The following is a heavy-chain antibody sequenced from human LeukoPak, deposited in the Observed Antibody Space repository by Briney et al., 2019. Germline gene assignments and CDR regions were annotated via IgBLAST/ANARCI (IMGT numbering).Heavy chain of an antibody. D-gene: IGHD2-2*01. V-gene: IGHV3-7*01. CDR1: GFSLSGDW. Sequence: GGSLRLSCVGSGFSLSGDWMTWVRQAPGTGLEWVANIKEDGGETYYVDSVKGRFTISRDNAKNSLYLQMNSLRAEDTAVYYCARAGPYQLPPRPVDYWGQGTLVTVSS. J-gene: IGHJ4*02. CDR2: IKEDGGET. CDR3: ARAGPYQLPPRPVDY.